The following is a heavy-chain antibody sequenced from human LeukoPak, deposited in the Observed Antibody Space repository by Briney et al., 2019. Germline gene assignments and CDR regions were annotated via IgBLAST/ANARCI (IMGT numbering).Heavy chain of an antibody. Sequence: SETLSLTCAVYGGSFSGYYWSWIRQPPGRGLEWIGEINHSGSTNYNPSLKSRVTISVDTSKNQFSLKLSSVTAADTAVYYCARGRIAVAGTFDYWGQGTLVTVSS. J-gene: IGHJ4*02. CDR1: GGSFSGYY. CDR3: ARGRIAVAGTFDY. V-gene: IGHV4-34*01. D-gene: IGHD6-19*01. CDR2: INHSGST.